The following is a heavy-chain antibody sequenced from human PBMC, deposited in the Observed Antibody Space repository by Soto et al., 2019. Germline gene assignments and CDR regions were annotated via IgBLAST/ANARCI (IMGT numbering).Heavy chain of an antibody. CDR3: ARDAQDAEYNWFDP. V-gene: IGHV4-31*03. Sequence: QVQLQESGPGLVKPSQTLSLTCTVSGGSISSGGYYWSWIRQHPGKGLEWIGYIYYSGSTYYNPSLKSRVTISVDTSKNQISLKLSSVTAADTAVYYCARDAQDAEYNWFDPWGQGTLVTVSS. CDR1: GGSISSGGYY. J-gene: IGHJ5*02. D-gene: IGHD2-15*01. CDR2: IYYSGST.